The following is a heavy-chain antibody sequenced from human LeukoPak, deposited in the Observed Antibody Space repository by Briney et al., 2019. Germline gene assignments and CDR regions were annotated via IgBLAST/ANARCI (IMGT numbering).Heavy chain of an antibody. CDR2: IRYDGSNK. J-gene: IGHJ4*02. D-gene: IGHD2-21*01. CDR3: AKGGYCGGGCNDY. CDR1: GFTFSSYG. Sequence: GGSLRLSCAASGFTFSSYGMHWVRQAPGKGLEWVAFIRYDGSNKYYADSVKGRFTISRDNSKNTLYLQVNSLRAEDTAVYYCAKGGYCGGGCNDYWGQGTLVTVSS. V-gene: IGHV3-30*02.